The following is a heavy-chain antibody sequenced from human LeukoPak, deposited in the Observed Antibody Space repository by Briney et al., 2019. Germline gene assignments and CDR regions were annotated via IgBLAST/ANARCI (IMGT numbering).Heavy chain of an antibody. D-gene: IGHD3-22*01. J-gene: IGHJ4*02. CDR1: GGSFSGYY. CDR3: ASSRQPAYYYDSSGFWY. V-gene: IGHV4-34*01. Sequence: PSETLSLTCAVYGGSFSGYYWSWIRQPPGKGLEWIGEINHSGSTNYNPSLKSRVTISVDTSKNQFSLKLSSVTAADTAVYYCASSRQPAYYYDSSGFWYWGQGTLVTVSS. CDR2: INHSGST.